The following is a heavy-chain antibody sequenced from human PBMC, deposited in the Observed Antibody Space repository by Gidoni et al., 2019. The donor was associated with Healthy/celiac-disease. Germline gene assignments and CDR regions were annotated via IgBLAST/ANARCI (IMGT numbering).Heavy chain of an antibody. J-gene: IGHJ6*02. V-gene: IGHV4-4*02. CDR1: GGSISSSNW. D-gene: IGHD3-22*01. Sequence: QVQLQESGPGLVKPSGTLSLTCAVSGGSISSSNWWRWVRQPPGKGLEWIGEIYHSGSTNYNPSLKSRVTISVDKSKNQFSLKLSSVTAADTAVYYCARAGYYDSSGYSYVIYYYYGMDVWGQGTTVTVSS. CDR2: IYHSGST. CDR3: ARAGYYDSSGYSYVIYYYYGMDV.